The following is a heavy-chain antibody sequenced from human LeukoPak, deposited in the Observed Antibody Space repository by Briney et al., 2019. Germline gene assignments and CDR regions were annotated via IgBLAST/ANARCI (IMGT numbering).Heavy chain of an antibody. V-gene: IGHV3-7*01. CDR1: GFTYSSYW. D-gene: IGHD5-24*01. CDR2: IKQDGSEK. J-gene: IGHJ6*03. Sequence: GGSLRLSCAASGFTYSSYWMSCVRQAPGKGLEWVANIKQDGSEKYYVDSVKGRFTISRDNAKNSLYLQMNSLRAEDTAVYYCARGRDGYNYAGYYYYYMDVWGKGTTVTVSS. CDR3: ARGRDGYNYAGYYYYYMDV.